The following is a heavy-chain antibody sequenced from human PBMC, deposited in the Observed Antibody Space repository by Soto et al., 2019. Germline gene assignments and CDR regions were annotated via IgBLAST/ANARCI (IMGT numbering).Heavy chain of an antibody. D-gene: IGHD3-22*01. V-gene: IGHV5-10-1*01. Sequence: GESLKISGKGSGYSFAGYWITWVRQKPGKGLEWMGRIDPSDSETYYSPSFRGHVTISATKSITTVFLQWSSLRASDTAMYYCARQIYDSDTGPNFQYYFDSWGQGTPVTVSS. CDR2: IDPSDSET. CDR3: ARQIYDSDTGPNFQYYFDS. J-gene: IGHJ4*02. CDR1: GYSFAGYW.